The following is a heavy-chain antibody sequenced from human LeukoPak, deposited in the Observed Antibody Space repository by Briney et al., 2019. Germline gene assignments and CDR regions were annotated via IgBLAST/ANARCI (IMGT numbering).Heavy chain of an antibody. V-gene: IGHV4-4*07. CDR1: DGSISSYY. J-gene: IGHJ6*03. Sequence: SETLSLTCTVSDGSISSYYWSWIRQPAGKGLEWIGRFYTSGSTNYNPSLKSRVTMSVDTSKNQFSLKLSSVTAADTAVYYCARGTTMHYYYMDVWGKGTTVTVSS. CDR2: FYTSGST. CDR3: ARGTTMHYYYMDV. D-gene: IGHD2/OR15-2a*01.